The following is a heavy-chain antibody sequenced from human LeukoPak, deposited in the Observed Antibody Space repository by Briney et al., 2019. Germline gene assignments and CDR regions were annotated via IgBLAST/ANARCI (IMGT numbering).Heavy chain of an antibody. Sequence: PGGSLRLSCAASGFTFDDYGMSWVRQAPGRGLEWVSGINWNGGSTGYADSVKGRFTISRDNAKNSLYLQMNSLRAEDTALYYCARDGRRIDAFDIWGQGTMVTVSS. CDR2: INWNGGST. CDR3: ARDGRRIDAFDI. J-gene: IGHJ3*02. CDR1: GFTFDDYG. V-gene: IGHV3-20*04.